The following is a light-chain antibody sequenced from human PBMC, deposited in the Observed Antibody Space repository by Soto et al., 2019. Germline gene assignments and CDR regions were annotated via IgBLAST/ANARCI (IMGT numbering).Light chain of an antibody. Sequence: IQLTQSPSSLSASVGDRVTISCRASQDIGNYLAWYQQKPGEAPKLLIYDASTLQSGVPLRFGGSGSGTYFNLTISSLQPEDFSTDYCQQLNKYPVTFGQGTRLEIK. CDR2: DAS. CDR1: QDIGNY. J-gene: IGKJ5*01. CDR3: QQLNKYPVT. V-gene: IGKV1-9*01.